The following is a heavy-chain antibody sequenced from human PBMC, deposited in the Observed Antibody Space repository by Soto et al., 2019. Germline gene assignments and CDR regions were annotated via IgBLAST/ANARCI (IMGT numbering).Heavy chain of an antibody. CDR3: AHSIRSSWYHYFGMDV. CDR1: GFSLSPSGVG. D-gene: IGHD6-13*01. J-gene: IGHJ6*02. CDR2: IYWDDDK. Sequence: QITLKESGPTLVKPTQTLTLTCTFSGFSLSPSGVGVGWIRQPPGKALECLALIYWDDDKRYSPSLKSRLTIPKDTPKNQVVHTMTNMDHVDTATYYCAHSIRSSWYHYFGMDVWGQGTTVTVSS. V-gene: IGHV2-5*02.